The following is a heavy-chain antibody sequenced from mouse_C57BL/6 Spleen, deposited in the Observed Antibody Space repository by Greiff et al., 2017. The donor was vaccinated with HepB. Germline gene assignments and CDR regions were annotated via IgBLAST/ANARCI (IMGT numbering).Heavy chain of an antibody. CDR3: AREGAYYSNWFAY. J-gene: IGHJ3*01. CDR2: INPNNGGT. CDR1: GYTFTDYY. Sequence: EVQLQQSGPELVKPGASVKISCKASGYTFTDYYMNWVKQSHGKSLEWIGDINPNNGGTSYNQKFKGKATLTVDKSSSTAYMELRSLTSEDSAVYYCAREGAYYSNWFAYWGQGTLVTVSA. V-gene: IGHV1-26*01. D-gene: IGHD2-5*01.